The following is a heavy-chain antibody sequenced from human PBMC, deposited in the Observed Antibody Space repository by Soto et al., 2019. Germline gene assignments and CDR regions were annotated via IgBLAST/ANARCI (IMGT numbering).Heavy chain of an antibody. CDR2: MYHSGNT. D-gene: IGHD3-10*01. J-gene: IGHJ6*02. V-gene: IGHV4-30-2*01. CDR1: GGSITSGGYS. CDR3: ARAGPTWFGEVFYGMDV. Sequence: SETLSLTCAVSGGSITSGGYSWGWIRQPPGQGLEWIGYMYHSGNTYYNPSLKGRVTISLDHARNQFSLRLNSVTAADTAVYYCARAGPTWFGEVFYGMDVWGQGTTVTVSS.